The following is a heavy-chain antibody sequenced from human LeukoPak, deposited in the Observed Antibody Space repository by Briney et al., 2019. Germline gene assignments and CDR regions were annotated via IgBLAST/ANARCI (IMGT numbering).Heavy chain of an antibody. V-gene: IGHV4-39*07. CDR3: ARDLGNPRLRYFDGVRRFDY. CDR1: GGSIGSSSYY. CDR2: IYYSGST. D-gene: IGHD3-9*01. Sequence: SETLSLTCTVSGGSIGSSSYYWGWIRQPPGKGLEWIGSIYYSGSTYYNPSLKSRVTISVDTSKNQFSLKLSSVTAADTAVYYCARDLGNPRLRYFDGVRRFDYWGQGTLVTVSS. J-gene: IGHJ4*02.